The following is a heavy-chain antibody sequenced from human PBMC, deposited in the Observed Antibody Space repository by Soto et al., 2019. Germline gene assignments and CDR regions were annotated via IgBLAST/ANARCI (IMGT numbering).Heavy chain of an antibody. CDR2: IYYSGTT. CDR3: ARVMSGSYLDY. Sequence: QVQLQESGPGLVKASQTLSLTCTVSGGTITTGGHFWSWIRRYPGKGLEWIGYIYYSGTTHYNPSLKSRVTISIDTSKNQLSLNLSSVTAADTAVYYCARVMSGSYLDYWGQGTLVTVSS. D-gene: IGHD1-26*01. V-gene: IGHV4-31*03. J-gene: IGHJ4*02. CDR1: GGTITTGGHF.